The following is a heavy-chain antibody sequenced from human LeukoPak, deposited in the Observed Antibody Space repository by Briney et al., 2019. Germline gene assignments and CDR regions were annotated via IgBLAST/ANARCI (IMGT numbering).Heavy chain of an antibody. CDR2: INSDGSST. Sequence: GRSLRLSCAASGFTFDDYAMHWVRQAPGKGLMWVSRINSDGSSTSYAGSVKGRFTISRDNAKNTLYLQMNSLRAEDTAVFYCARVGQAGYVGYPLDYRGQGTLVTVSS. CDR3: ARVGQAGYVGYPLDY. V-gene: IGHV3-74*01. D-gene: IGHD5-12*01. J-gene: IGHJ4*02. CDR1: GFTFDDYA.